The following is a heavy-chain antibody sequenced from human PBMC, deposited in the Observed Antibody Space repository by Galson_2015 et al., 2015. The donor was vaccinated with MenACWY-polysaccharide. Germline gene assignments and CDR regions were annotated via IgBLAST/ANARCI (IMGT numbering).Heavy chain of an antibody. Sequence: GKGLEWIGSMYYSGSTTYNPSPKSRVTMSVDTSKNQFSLKLSSVTAAVTAVYYCARALFTGTYRFDPWGQGTLVTVSS. V-gene: IGHV4-59*01. D-gene: IGHD1-1*01. CDR2: MYYSGST. J-gene: IGHJ5*02. CDR3: ARALFTGTYRFDP.